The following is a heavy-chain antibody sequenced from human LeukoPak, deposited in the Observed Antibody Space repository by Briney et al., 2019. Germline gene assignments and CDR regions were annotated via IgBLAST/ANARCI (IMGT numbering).Heavy chain of an antibody. CDR1: GYSISSVNY. D-gene: IGHD4/OR15-4a*01. J-gene: IGHJ4*02. V-gene: IGHV4-38-2*02. CDR3: ARALMGALTDFDY. Sequence: SETLSLTCSVSGYSISSVNYWGWIRQPPGKGLEWIAIIYHSGNSYYNPSLKSRVTLSVDTSKNQFSLKMSSVTAADTAIYYCARALMGALTDFDYWGQGTLVTVSS. CDR2: IYHSGNS.